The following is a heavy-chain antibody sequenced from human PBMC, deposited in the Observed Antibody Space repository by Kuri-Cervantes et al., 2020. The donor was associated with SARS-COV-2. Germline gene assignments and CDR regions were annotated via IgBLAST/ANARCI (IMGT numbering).Heavy chain of an antibody. CDR3: ARSGYDHYFDY. CDR1: SGSFSDYY. J-gene: IGHJ4*02. CDR2: INHSGST. D-gene: IGHD5-12*01. Sequence: SQTLSLTCAGYSGSFSDYYWSWIRQTPEMGLEWIGEINHSGSTNYNPSLRSRVTMSVDTSKNQFSLKLSSVTAADTAVYYCARSGYDHYFDYWGQGTLVTVSS. V-gene: IGHV4-34*01.